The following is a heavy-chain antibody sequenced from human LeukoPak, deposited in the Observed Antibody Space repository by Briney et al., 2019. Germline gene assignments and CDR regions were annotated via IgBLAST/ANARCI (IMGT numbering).Heavy chain of an antibody. CDR3: ARDGTYYYDSSGPPTNFDI. D-gene: IGHD3-22*01. J-gene: IGHJ3*02. CDR1: GGSISSGSYY. Sequence: SQTLSLTCTGSGGSISSGSYYWSWIRQPAGKGLEWIGRIYTSGSTNYNPSLKSRVTISVDTSKNQFSLKLSSVTAADTAVYYCARDGTYYYDSSGPPTNFDIWGQGTMVTVSS. V-gene: IGHV4-61*02. CDR2: IYTSGST.